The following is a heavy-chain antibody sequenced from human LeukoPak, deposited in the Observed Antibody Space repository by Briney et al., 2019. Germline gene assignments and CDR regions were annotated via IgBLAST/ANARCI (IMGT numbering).Heavy chain of an antibody. CDR3: ARDQEGYYYDSNGYHFDS. Sequence: PGRSPTLSCAALGFIFSNFGFHWVRHAPGKGLEWVATIWHDAMNEYYRDPVKGRFTTSRDNSNDTVYLRSHSLRPEDTAVYYCARDQEGYYYDSNGYHFDSWGPGTLGSVSS. J-gene: IGHJ5*01. V-gene: IGHV3-33*01. CDR2: IWHDAMNE. D-gene: IGHD3-22*01. CDR1: GFIFSNFG.